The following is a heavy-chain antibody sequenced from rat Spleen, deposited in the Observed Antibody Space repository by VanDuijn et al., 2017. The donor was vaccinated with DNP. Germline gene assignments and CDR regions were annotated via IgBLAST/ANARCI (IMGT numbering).Heavy chain of an antibody. J-gene: IGHJ4*01. CDR1: GYSITSNY. D-gene: IGHD1-1*01. Sequence: EVQLQESGPGLVKPSQSLSLTCSVTGYSITSNYWGWIRKFPGNKMEWIGHITYSGSATYNPSLKSRISITRDISKDQFFLQLNSVTAEDTATYYCARGCGYYYNYAMDAWGQGTSVTVSS. CDR3: ARGCGYYYNYAMDA. CDR2: ITYSGSA. V-gene: IGHV3-1*01.